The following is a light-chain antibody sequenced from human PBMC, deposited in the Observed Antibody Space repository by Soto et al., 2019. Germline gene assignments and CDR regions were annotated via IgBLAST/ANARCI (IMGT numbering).Light chain of an antibody. CDR2: KAS. CDR3: QQYNRYPHT. V-gene: IGKV1-5*03. J-gene: IGKJ2*01. Sequence: DIQMTQSPSTLSASVGDRVTLTCRASRSLNSWLAWYQLKPGQAPRLLIYKASTLQSGVPSRFSGGGSTTEYTLTISDLQPDDFATYYCQQYNRYPHTFGQGTKLEI. CDR1: RSLNSW.